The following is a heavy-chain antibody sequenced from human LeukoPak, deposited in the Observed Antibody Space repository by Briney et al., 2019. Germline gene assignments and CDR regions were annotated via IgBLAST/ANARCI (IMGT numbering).Heavy chain of an antibody. V-gene: IGHV3-33*01. CDR3: ARDRQLNWFDP. CDR1: GFTFSSYG. CDR2: IWYDGSNK. Sequence: PGRSLRLSCAASGFTFSSYGMHWVRQAPGKGLEWVAVIWYDGSNKYYADSVKGRFTISRDNSKNTLYLQMNSQRAEDTAVYYCARDRQLNWFDPWGQGTLVTVSS. J-gene: IGHJ5*02. D-gene: IGHD1-1*01.